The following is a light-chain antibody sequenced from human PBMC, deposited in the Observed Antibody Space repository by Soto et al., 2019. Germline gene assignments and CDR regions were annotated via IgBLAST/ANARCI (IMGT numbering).Light chain of an antibody. CDR1: QSVSSN. Sequence: EIVMTQSPATLSVSPGERATLSCRASQSVSSNLAWYQQKPGQAPRLLIYGASTRATGIPARFSGSGSGTEFTLTISSLQSEAFAVYYCQQYNNWPPGTFGQGTKVEIE. J-gene: IGKJ1*01. CDR3: QQYNNWPPGT. CDR2: GAS. V-gene: IGKV3-15*01.